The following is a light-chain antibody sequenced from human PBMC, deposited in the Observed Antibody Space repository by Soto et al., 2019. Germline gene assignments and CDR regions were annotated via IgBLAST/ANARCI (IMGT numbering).Light chain of an antibody. CDR1: STDVGAYNY. Sequence: QSALTQPASVSGSPGQSITISCTGTSTDVGAYNYVSWYQQHPGKAPQLIIYEVSDRPSGVSNRFSGSKSGNTASLTISGLQAEDEADYYCSSYTRNIFGVFGGGTKLTVL. J-gene: IGLJ3*02. CDR3: SSYTRNIFGV. V-gene: IGLV2-14*01. CDR2: EVS.